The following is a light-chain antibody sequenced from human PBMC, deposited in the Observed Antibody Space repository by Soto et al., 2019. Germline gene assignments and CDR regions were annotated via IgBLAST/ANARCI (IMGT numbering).Light chain of an antibody. Sequence: EIVLTQSPGTLSLSPGEIATLSCRASQSVSSIYLAWYQQKPGQPPRLLIYGASSRATGIPDRFSGSGSGRHCTLTITRLEPEHVAAHDCQQEARSSYSLGRGTKSEIK. V-gene: IGKV3-20*01. CDR2: GAS. CDR3: QQEARSSYS. CDR1: QSVSSIY. J-gene: IGKJ2*03.